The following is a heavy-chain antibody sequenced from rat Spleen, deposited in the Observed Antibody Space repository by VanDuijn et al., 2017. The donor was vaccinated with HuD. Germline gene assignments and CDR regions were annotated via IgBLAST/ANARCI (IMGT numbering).Heavy chain of an antibody. D-gene: IGHD1-12*03. CDR3: AKMDYDGYPFAY. Sequence: EVQLVESGGGLVQPGRSLKLSCAASGFTFSSFPMTWVRQTPKKGLEWVATITSGGSDTYYPESVKGRFTISRDKTKSTLYLQMDSLRSENTATYYCAKMDYDGYPFAYWGQGTLVTVSS. CDR1: GFTFSSFP. J-gene: IGHJ3*01. V-gene: IGHV5-7*01. CDR2: ITSGGSDT.